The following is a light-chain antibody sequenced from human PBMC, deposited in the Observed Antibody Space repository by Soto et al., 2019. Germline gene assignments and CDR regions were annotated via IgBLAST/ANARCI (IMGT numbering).Light chain of an antibody. CDR3: QSYDSSLSAYV. CDR2: VNS. CDR1: SSNIGAGFD. Sequence: QSVLTQPPSVSGAPGQRLTISCTGRSSNIGAGFDVHWYQQLPGAAPKLLIFVNSNRPSGVPDRFSGSKSGTSASLAITALQAEDEADYYCQSYDSSLSAYVFGTGTRSPS. V-gene: IGLV1-40*01. J-gene: IGLJ1*01.